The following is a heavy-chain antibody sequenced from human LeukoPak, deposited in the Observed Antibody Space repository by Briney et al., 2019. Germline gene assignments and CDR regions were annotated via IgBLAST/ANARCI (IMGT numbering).Heavy chain of an antibody. CDR2: IIPIFGTA. D-gene: IGHD6-19*01. J-gene: IGHJ4*02. CDR3: ARGRTSSGWLVDC. Sequence: SVKVSCKASGGTFSSYAISWVRQAPGQGLEWMGGIIPIFGTANYAQKFQGRVTITTDESTSTAYMELSSLRSEDTAVYYCARGRTSSGWLVDCWGQGTLVIVSS. V-gene: IGHV1-69*05. CDR1: GGTFSSYA.